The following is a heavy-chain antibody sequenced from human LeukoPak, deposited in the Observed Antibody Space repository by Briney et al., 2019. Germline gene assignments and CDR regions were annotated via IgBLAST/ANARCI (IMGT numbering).Heavy chain of an antibody. J-gene: IGHJ4*02. V-gene: IGHV4-59*08. CDR3: ARHKDTAMVEYYFDY. CDR2: IYYSGST. Sequence: SETLSLTCTVSGGSISSYYWSWIRQPPGKGLEWIGYIYYSGSTNYNPSLKSRVTISVDTSKNQFSLKLSSVTAADTAVYYCARHKDTAMVEYYFDYCGQGTLVTVSS. CDR1: GGSISSYY. D-gene: IGHD5-18*01.